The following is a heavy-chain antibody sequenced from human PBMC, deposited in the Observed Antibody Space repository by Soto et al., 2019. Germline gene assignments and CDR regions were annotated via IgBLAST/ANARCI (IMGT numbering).Heavy chain of an antibody. CDR2: IYYSGST. D-gene: IGHD3-3*01. CDR3: ARANQSHYDFWRGYLNYYGMDV. Sequence: PSETLSLTCTVSGGSISSYYWSWIRQPPGKGLEWIGYIYYSGSTNYNPSLKSRVTISVDTSKNQFSLKLSSVTAADTAVYYCARANQSHYDFWRGYLNYYGMDVWGQGTTVTVSS. V-gene: IGHV4-59*01. CDR1: GGSISSYY. J-gene: IGHJ6*02.